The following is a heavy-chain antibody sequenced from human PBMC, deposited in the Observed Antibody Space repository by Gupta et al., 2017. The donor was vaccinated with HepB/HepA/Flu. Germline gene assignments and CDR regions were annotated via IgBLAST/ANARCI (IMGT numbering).Heavy chain of an antibody. Sequence: EVQLVESGGGLVQPGGSLRLSCAASGFTVSSYWMHWVRQAPGKGLVWVSRINSDGSSTNCADPVKGRFTISRDNAKNTLFLQMNGLSAEDTAVYYCASTVAGTRNAFDIWGQGTMVTVSS. V-gene: IGHV3-74*01. J-gene: IGHJ3*02. D-gene: IGHD6-19*01. CDR3: ASTVAGTRNAFDI. CDR1: GFTVSSYW. CDR2: INSDGSST.